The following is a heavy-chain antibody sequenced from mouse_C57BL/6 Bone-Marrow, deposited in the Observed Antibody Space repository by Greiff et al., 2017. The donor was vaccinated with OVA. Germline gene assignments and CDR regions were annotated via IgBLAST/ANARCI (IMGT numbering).Heavy chain of an antibody. CDR2: ITHSGET. Sequence: VQVIESGPGLVKPSQSLFLTCSITGFPITSGYYWIWIRQSPGKPLEWMGYITHSGETFYNPSLQSPISITRETSKNQFFLQLNAVTTEDTAMYYFAGDSGYDAMDYWGQGTSVTVSS. V-gene: IGHV12-3*01. J-gene: IGHJ4*01. CDR1: GFPITSGYY. CDR3: AGDSGYDAMDY.